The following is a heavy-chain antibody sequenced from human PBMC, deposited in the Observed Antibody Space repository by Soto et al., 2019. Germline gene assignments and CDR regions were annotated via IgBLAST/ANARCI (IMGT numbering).Heavy chain of an antibody. CDR2: IYYSGST. CDR3: ARGYYDSSGYQPPGY. CDR1: GGSISSGDYY. D-gene: IGHD3-22*01. Sequence: LSLTCTVSGGSISSGDYYWSRIRQPPGKGLEWIGYIYYSGSTYYNPSLKSRVTISVDTSKNQFSLKLSSVTAADTAVYYCARGYYDSSGYQPPGYWGQGTLVTVSS. J-gene: IGHJ4*02. V-gene: IGHV4-30-4*01.